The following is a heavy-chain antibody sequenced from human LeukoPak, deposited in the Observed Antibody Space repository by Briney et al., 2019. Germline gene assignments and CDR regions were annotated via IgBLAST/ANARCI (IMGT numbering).Heavy chain of an antibody. Sequence: SETLSLTCGVSGYSISSGYQWAWIRQSPGKGLEWIGSIYHSGSAHYNPSLKSRVTISVETSKNQFSLNMYSATAADTAVYYCARDPRWLTPDCTSTSCYENYFDPWGQGTLVTVSS. J-gene: IGHJ5*02. D-gene: IGHD2-2*01. V-gene: IGHV4-38-2*02. CDR2: IYHSGSA. CDR1: GYSISSGYQ. CDR3: ARDPRWLTPDCTSTSCYENYFDP.